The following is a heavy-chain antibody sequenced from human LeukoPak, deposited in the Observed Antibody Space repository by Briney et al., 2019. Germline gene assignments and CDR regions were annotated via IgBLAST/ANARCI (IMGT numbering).Heavy chain of an antibody. Sequence: SETLSLTCTVSGYSISSGYYWGWIRQPPGKGLEWIGSIYHSESTYYNPSLKSRVTISVDTSKNQFSLKLSSVTAADTAVYYCAREGKLWFGESTPHNWFDPWGQGTLVTVSS. CDR1: GYSISSGYY. D-gene: IGHD3-10*01. J-gene: IGHJ5*02. V-gene: IGHV4-38-2*02. CDR2: IYHSEST. CDR3: AREGKLWFGESTPHNWFDP.